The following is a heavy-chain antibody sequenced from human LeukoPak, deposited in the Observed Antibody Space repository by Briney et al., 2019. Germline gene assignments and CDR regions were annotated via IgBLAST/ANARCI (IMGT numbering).Heavy chain of an antibody. J-gene: IGHJ4*02. Sequence: GGSLRLSCAASGFTFSSYAMHWVRQAPGKGLEWVAVISYDGSNKYYADSVKGRFTISRDNSKNTLYLQMNSLRAEDTAVYYCARLNYFDYWGQGTLVTVSS. CDR2: ISYDGSNK. V-gene: IGHV3-30-3*01. CDR3: ARLNYFDY. CDR1: GFTFSSYA.